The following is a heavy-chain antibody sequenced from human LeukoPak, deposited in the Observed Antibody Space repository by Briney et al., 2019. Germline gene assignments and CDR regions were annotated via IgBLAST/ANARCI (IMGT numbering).Heavy chain of an antibody. V-gene: IGHV3-23*01. CDR1: GFTFSSYA. CDR2: ISGSGGST. D-gene: IGHD3-9*01. Sequence: GGSLRLSCAASGFTFSSYAMSWVRQAPGKGLEWVSAISGSGGSTYYADSVKGRFTISRDNSKNTLYLQMNSLRAEDTAVYYCAKDHRDILTGYGLICDYRGQGTLVTVSS. CDR3: AKDHRDILTGYGLICDY. J-gene: IGHJ4*02.